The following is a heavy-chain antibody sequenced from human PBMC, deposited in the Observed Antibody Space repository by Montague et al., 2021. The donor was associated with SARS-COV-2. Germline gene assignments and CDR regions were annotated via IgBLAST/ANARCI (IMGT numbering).Heavy chain of an antibody. V-gene: IGHV4-34*01. CDR3: ARSTVTNSPFGFSNKLRSRYNGMDV. CDR1: GGSFSGYY. Sequence: SETLSLTCAVYGGSFSGYYLNWIRLPPGKGLEWIGEINHSGSTNYNPSLKSRGTIAVDTSKSQVSLKLTSVTAADTAVFYCARSTVTNSPFGFSNKLRSRYNGMDVWGQGTTVTVSS. CDR2: INHSGST. J-gene: IGHJ6*02. D-gene: IGHD4-17*01.